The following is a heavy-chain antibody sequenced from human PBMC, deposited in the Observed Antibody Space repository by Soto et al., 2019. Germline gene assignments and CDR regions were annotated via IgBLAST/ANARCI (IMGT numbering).Heavy chain of an antibody. J-gene: IGHJ6*02. CDR1: GFTVSSNY. V-gene: IGHV3-53*01. CDR3: ARAHSGRLPRRADYYFAMDV. Sequence: GGSLRLSCAASGFTVSSNYMSWVRQAPGKGLEWVSVIYSGGRTYYADSVKGRFTISRDNSKNTLYLQMNSLRAEDTAVYYCARAHSGRLPRRADYYFAMDVWGQGTTVTVSS. CDR2: IYSGGRT. D-gene: IGHD6-25*01.